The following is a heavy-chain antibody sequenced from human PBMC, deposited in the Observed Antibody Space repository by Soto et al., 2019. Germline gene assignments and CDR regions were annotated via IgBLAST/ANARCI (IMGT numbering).Heavy chain of an antibody. Sequence: QITLNESGPTLVKPTQTLTLTCTFSGFSLTTSGVGVGWIRQSPGKAPEWLALIYWDDDKRYSPSLKSRLTITTATSKNQVVLTMANLDPDDPATYYCAHRVLRTVFGLVTTTAIYFDFWGQGTPVAVSS. J-gene: IGHJ4*02. CDR2: IYWDDDK. CDR1: GFSLTTSGVG. CDR3: AHRVLRTVFGLVTTTAIYFDF. V-gene: IGHV2-5*02. D-gene: IGHD3-3*01.